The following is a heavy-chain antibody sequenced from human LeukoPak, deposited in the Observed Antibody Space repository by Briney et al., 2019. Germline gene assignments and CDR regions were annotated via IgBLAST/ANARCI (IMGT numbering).Heavy chain of an antibody. D-gene: IGHD3-22*01. V-gene: IGHV4-34*01. CDR1: GGSFSGYY. CDR3: GYDSSGSDGYY. CDR2: INHSGST. Sequence: SETLSLTCAVYGGSFSGYYWSWIRQPPGKGLEWIGEINHSGSTNYNPSLKSRVTISVDTSKNQFSLKLSSVTAADTAVYYCGYDSSGSDGYYWGQGTLVTVSS. J-gene: IGHJ4*02.